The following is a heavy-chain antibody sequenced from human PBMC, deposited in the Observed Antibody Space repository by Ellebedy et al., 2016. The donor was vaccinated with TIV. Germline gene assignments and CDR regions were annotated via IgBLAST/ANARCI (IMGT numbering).Heavy chain of an antibody. CDR1: GYTFTDYY. V-gene: IGHV1-2*04. CDR2: INPNSSGI. CDR3: ARDGAVTTVFDY. D-gene: IGHD4-17*01. Sequence: AASVKVSCKASGYTFTDYYIHWVRQAPGQGLEWMGWINPNSSGINYAQRFQGWVTMTRDTSISTAYMELSRLRSDDTALYYCARDGAVTTVFDYWGQGTLVTVSS. J-gene: IGHJ4*02.